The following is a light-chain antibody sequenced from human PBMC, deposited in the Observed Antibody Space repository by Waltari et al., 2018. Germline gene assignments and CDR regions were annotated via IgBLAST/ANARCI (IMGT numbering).Light chain of an antibody. V-gene: IGKV3D-20*01. CDR2: DTA. CDR3: QQYANSPLT. CDR1: PNIGGAY. J-gene: IGKJ4*01. Sequence: EIVLTQSPATLSLSPGERATLSCGASPNIGGAYLAWYQQKPGLAPRLLIYDTAIRAAGVPDRFSGSGSGTDFTLTISRLDPEDFALYFCQQYANSPLTLGGGTKVEF.